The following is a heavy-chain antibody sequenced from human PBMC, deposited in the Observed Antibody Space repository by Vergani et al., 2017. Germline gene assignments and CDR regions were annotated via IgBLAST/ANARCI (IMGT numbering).Heavy chain of an antibody. Sequence: EVQLVESGGGLVQPGGSLRLSCAASGFTFSSYWMSWVRQAPGKGLEWVANIKQDGSEKYYVDSVKGRFTISRDNAKNSLYLQMNSLSAEDTAVYYCAREKAIFGVGWKDNWSQGTLVTVYS. CDR3: AREKAIFGVGWKDN. CDR2: IKQDGSEK. V-gene: IGHV3-7*01. CDR1: GFTFSSYW. D-gene: IGHD3-3*01. J-gene: IGHJ4*02.